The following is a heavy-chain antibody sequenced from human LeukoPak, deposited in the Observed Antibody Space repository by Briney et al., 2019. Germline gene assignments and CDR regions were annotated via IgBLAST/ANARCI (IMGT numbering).Heavy chain of an antibody. J-gene: IGHJ4*02. D-gene: IGHD6-19*01. CDR2: IHTSGST. CDR3: ARRHISSGWSFDY. CDR1: GGSINNYH. V-gene: IGHV4-4*07. Sequence: SETLSLTCTVSGGSINNYHWSWIRQPGGKGVEWIGQIHTSGSTNYNPPLKSRVTVSIDTPENQLSLTIRSVTAADTAIYYCARRHISSGWSFDYWGQGTLVTVSS.